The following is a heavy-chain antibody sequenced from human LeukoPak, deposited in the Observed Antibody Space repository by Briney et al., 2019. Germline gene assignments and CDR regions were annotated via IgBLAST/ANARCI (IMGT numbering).Heavy chain of an antibody. CDR1: GTSIRNYY. CDR2: IYTSGST. J-gene: IGHJ4*02. D-gene: IGHD1-26*01. Sequence: SETLSLTCTVSGTSIRNYYWTWIRQPAGKGLEWIGRIYTSGSTNYNPSLKSRVTMSVDTSKNQFSLKLNSVTAADTAIYYCAGDSPLLGATDHFVYWGQGTLVTVSS. CDR3: AGDSPLLGATDHFVY. V-gene: IGHV4-4*07.